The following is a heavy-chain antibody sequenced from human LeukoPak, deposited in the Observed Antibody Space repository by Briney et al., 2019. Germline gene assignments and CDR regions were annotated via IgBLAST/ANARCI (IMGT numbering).Heavy chain of an antibody. Sequence: SETLSLTCTVSGGSISSYYWSWIRQPAGKGLEWIGRIYTSGSTNYNPSLKSRVTMSLDTSKNQFSLKLSSVTAADTAVYYCARDYGSGSYLWFDPWGQGTLVTVSS. J-gene: IGHJ5*02. CDR2: IYTSGST. D-gene: IGHD3-10*01. CDR1: GGSISSYY. CDR3: ARDYGSGSYLWFDP. V-gene: IGHV4-4*07.